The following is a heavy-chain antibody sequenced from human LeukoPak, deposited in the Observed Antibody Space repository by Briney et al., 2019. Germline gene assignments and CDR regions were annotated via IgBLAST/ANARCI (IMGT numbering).Heavy chain of an antibody. CDR2: ISWNSGSI. V-gene: IGHV3-9*01. D-gene: IGHD5-12*01. CDR3: AKDILPLSRGSLDSGYGD. CDR1: GFTFDDYA. Sequence: PGRSLRLSCAASGFTFDDYAMHWVRQAPGKGLEWVSGISWNSGSIGYADSVKGRFTISRDNAKNSLYLQMNSLGAEDTALYYCAKDILPLSRGSLDSGYGDWGQGTLVTVSS. J-gene: IGHJ4*02.